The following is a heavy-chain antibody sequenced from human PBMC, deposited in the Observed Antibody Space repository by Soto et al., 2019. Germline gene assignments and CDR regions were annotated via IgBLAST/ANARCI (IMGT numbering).Heavy chain of an antibody. V-gene: IGHV3-48*02. D-gene: IGHD3-16*01. CDR2: IRSSSSTI. CDR1: GFTFSSYS. Sequence: EVQLVESGGGLVQPGGSLRLSCAASGFTFSSYSMNWVRQAPGKGLEWVSYIRSSSSTIYYADSVKGRFTISRDNAENALYLQMNSLRDEDTAVYYCARSYGYYYYYGMDVWGQGTTVTVSS. J-gene: IGHJ6*02. CDR3: ARSYGYYYYYGMDV.